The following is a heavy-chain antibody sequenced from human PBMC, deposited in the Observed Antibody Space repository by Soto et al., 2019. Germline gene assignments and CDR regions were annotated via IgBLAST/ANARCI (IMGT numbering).Heavy chain of an antibody. Sequence: PGGSLRLSCAASGFTFSSYGMHWVRQAPGKGLEWVAVIWYDGSNKYYADSVKGRFTISRDNSKNTLYLQMNSLRAEDTAVYYCARDLGAAAATSWFDPWGQGTLVTVSS. CDR2: IWYDGSNK. CDR3: ARDLGAAAATSWFDP. J-gene: IGHJ5*02. D-gene: IGHD6-13*01. CDR1: GFTFSSYG. V-gene: IGHV3-33*01.